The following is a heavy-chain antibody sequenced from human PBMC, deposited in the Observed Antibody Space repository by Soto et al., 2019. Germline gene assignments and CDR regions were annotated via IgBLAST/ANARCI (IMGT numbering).Heavy chain of an antibody. J-gene: IGHJ6*02. CDR3: ASSPGHPHYFYYGLDV. CDR2: IYPGNSDT. CDR1: GYSFINYW. V-gene: IGHV5-51*01. Sequence: LGESLKSSGRGSGYSFINYWIVWVRQVPGKGLEWMGIIYPGNSDTRYSPSFQGQVTISVDKSISTAYLQWSRLKAPDTAMYYCASSPGHPHYFYYGLDVWGQVTTVTV.